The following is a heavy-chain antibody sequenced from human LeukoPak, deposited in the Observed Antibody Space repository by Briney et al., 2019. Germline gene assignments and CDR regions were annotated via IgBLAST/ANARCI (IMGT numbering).Heavy chain of an antibody. CDR1: GGSISSGSYY. CDR3: ARHPGRVTGFDY. CDR2: IYTSGST. D-gene: IGHD1-14*01. Sequence: SETLSLTCTVSGGSISSGSYYWSWIRQPAGKGLEWIGRIYTSGSTNYNPSLKSRVTISVDTSKNQFSLKLSSVTAADTAVYYCARHPGRVTGFDYWGQGTLVTVSS. V-gene: IGHV4-61*02. J-gene: IGHJ4*02.